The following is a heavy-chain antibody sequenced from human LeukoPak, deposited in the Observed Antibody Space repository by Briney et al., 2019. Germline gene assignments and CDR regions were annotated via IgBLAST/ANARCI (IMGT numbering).Heavy chain of an antibody. J-gene: IGHJ4*02. V-gene: IGHV4-59*08. CDR3: ARASRRDGYSYFDY. CDR1: GGSISSYY. Sequence: SETLSLTCTVSGGSISSYYWSWIRQPPGKGLEWIGCIYYSGSANYNPSLKSRVTISVDTSKNQFSLKLSSVTAADTAVYYCARASRRDGYSYFDYWGQGTLVTVSS. CDR2: IYYSGSA. D-gene: IGHD5-24*01.